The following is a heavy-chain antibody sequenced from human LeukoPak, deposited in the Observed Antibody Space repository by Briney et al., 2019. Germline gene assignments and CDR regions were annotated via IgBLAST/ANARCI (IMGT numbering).Heavy chain of an antibody. V-gene: IGHV1-2*02. CDR2: INPNSGDT. D-gene: IGHD3-22*01. Sequence: ASVKVSCKASGYSFTGYYIHWVRQAPGQGLDWMAWINPNSGDTNFAQKFQGRVTMTRDTSISTVYMELSRLRSDDTAVFFCARGCYDSSDFEYFQHWGQGTLVTVSS. CDR3: ARGCYDSSDFEYFQH. CDR1: GYSFTGYY. J-gene: IGHJ1*01.